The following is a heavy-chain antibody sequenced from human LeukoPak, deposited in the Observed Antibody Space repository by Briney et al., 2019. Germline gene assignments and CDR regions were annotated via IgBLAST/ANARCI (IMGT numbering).Heavy chain of an antibody. CDR2: INPNSGGT. V-gene: IGHV1-2*02. CDR1: GYTFTGYY. D-gene: IGHD3-10*01. CDR3: ATYGSGSLPFDY. J-gene: IGHJ4*02. Sequence: ASVKVSCKASGYTFTGYYMHWVRQAPGQGLEWMGWINPNSGGTNYAQKFQGRVTMTRNTSISTAYMELSSPRSEDTAVYYCATYGSGSLPFDYWGQGTLVTVSS.